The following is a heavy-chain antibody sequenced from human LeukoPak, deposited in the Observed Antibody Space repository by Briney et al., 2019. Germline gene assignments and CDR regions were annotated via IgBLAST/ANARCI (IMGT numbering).Heavy chain of an antibody. Sequence: PGGSLRLSCAASGFTFSSYSINWVRQAPGEGLEWVSSISSSGSYIYYADSVKGRFTISRDNSKNTLYLQMNSLRAEDTAVYYCAKVHGVVVVMYYFDYWGQGTLVTVSS. J-gene: IGHJ4*02. V-gene: IGHV3-21*04. CDR1: GFTFSSYS. CDR2: ISSSGSYI. CDR3: AKVHGVVVVMYYFDY. D-gene: IGHD3-22*01.